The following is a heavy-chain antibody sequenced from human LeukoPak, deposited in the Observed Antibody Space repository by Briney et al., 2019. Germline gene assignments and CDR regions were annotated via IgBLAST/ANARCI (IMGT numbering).Heavy chain of an antibody. CDR3: ATRPAAAVPNFDY. CDR2: ISAYNGNT. D-gene: IGHD6-13*01. V-gene: IGHV1-18*01. Sequence: ASVKVSCKASGYTFTSYGISWVRQAPGQGLEWMGWISAYNGNTNYAQKLQGRVTMTTDTSTSTAYMELSRLRSEDTAVYYCATRPAAAVPNFDYWGQGTLVTVSS. CDR1: GYTFTSYG. J-gene: IGHJ4*02.